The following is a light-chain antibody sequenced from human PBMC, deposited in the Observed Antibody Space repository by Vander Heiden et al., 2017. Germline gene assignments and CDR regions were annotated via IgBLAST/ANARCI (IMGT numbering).Light chain of an antibody. V-gene: IGLV3-1*01. CDR3: QAWDSSTVI. CDR2: QDT. J-gene: IGLJ2*01. CDR1: KLGDKY. Sequence: YELTQPPSESVSPGQPASITCSGDKLGDKYACWYQQKPGQSPVLVIYQDTKRPSGIPERFSGSNSGDTATLTISGTQAMDEADYYCQAWDSSTVIFGGGTKLTVL.